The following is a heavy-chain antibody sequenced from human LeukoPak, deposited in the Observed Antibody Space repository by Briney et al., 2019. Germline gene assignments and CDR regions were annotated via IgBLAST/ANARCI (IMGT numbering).Heavy chain of an antibody. CDR3: ARVSRGIADNLCFDY. Sequence: PGGSLRLSCAASGFTFSAYWMGWVHQAPGKGLEWVANIKQDGSEKYPVDSVKGRFTISRANAKHSLYLQMDSLRAEVMSLTVCARVSRGIADNLCFDYWGQGTLVSVSS. D-gene: IGHD6-13*01. CDR1: GFTFSAYW. J-gene: IGHJ4*02. V-gene: IGHV3-7*01. CDR2: IKQDGSEK.